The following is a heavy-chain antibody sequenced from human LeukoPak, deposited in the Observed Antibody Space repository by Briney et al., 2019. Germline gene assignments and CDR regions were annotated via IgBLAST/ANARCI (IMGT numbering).Heavy chain of an antibody. D-gene: IGHD6-19*01. CDR3: AREEYSSGWYAYNWFDP. V-gene: IGHV1-2*04. Sequence: GASVKVSSTASGYTFTGYYMHWVRQAPGQGLEWMGWINPNSGGTNYAQKFQGWVTMTRDTFISTAYMELSRLRSDDTAVYYCAREEYSSGWYAYNWFDPWGQGTLVTVSS. CDR1: GYTFTGYY. J-gene: IGHJ5*02. CDR2: INPNSGGT.